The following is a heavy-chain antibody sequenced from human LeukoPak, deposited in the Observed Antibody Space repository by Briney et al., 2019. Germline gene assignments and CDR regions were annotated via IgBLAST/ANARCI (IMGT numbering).Heavy chain of an antibody. CDR1: GGSISSYY. J-gene: IGHJ6*03. V-gene: IGHV4-59*01. CDR3: ARVKDYYYMDV. CDR2: IYYSGST. Sequence: SETLSPTCTVSGGSISSYYWSWIRQPPGKGLEWIGYIYYSGSTNYNPSLKSRVTISVDTSKNQFSLKLSSVTAADTAVYYCARVKDYYYMDVWGKGTTVTISS.